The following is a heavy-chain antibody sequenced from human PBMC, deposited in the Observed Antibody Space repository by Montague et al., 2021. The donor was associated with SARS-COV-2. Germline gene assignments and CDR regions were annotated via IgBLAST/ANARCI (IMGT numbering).Heavy chain of an antibody. CDR3: AREVRGRIVVVMAIPDYYFDY. Sequence: SETLSLTCAVYGGSFSGYYWSWIRQPPGKGLEWIGEINHSGSTNYNPSLKSRVTISVDTSKNQFSLKLSSVTAADTAVYYCAREVRGRIVVVMAIPDYYFDYWGQGTMVTVSS. CDR2: INHSGST. V-gene: IGHV4-34*01. J-gene: IGHJ4*03. D-gene: IGHD2-21*01. CDR1: GGSFSGYY.